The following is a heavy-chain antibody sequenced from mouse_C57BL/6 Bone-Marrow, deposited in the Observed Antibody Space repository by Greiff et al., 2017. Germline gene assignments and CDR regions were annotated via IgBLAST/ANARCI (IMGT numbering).Heavy chain of an antibody. CDR1: GFTFSSYA. D-gene: IGHD1-1*01. V-gene: IGHV5-9-1*02. CDR3: TREIYYYGSSYWYFDV. Sequence: EVKVVESGAGLVKPGGSLKLSCAASGFTFSSYAMSWVRQTPEKRLEWVAYISSGGDYIYYADTVKGRFTISRDNARNTLYLQMSSLKSEDTAMYYGTREIYYYGSSYWYFDVWGTGTTVTVSS. J-gene: IGHJ1*03. CDR2: ISSGGDYI.